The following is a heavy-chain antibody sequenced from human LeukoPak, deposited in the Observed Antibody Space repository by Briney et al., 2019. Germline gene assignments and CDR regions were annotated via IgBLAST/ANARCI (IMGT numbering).Heavy chain of an antibody. V-gene: IGHV1-69*06. CDR1: GYTFTSYY. D-gene: IGHD1-26*01. Sequence: SVKVSCKASGYTFTSYYMHWVRQAPGQGLEWMGGIIPIFGTANYAQKFQGRVTITADKSTSTAYMELSSLRSEDTAVYYCATQRVGATRDAFDIWGQGTMVTVSS. J-gene: IGHJ3*02. CDR3: ATQRVGATRDAFDI. CDR2: IIPIFGTA.